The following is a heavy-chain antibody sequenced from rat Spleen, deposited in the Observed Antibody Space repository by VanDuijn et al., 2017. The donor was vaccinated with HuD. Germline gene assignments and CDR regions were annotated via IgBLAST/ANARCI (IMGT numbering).Heavy chain of an antibody. D-gene: IGHD1-4*01. CDR3: TRSRGYPGIAFDY. V-gene: IGHV2-1*01. CDR2: LWRGGST. J-gene: IGHJ2*01. CDR1: GLSLTSNS. Sequence: QVQLKESGPGLVQPSQTLSLTCTVSGLSLTSNSVHWIRQPPGKGLEWMGVLWRGGSTTYNSTLKSRMGISRDTSKSQVFLKINSLQTEDTAIYYCTRSRGYPGIAFDYWGQGVMVTVSS.